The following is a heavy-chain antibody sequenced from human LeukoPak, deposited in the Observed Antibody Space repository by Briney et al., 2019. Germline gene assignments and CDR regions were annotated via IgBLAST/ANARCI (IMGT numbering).Heavy chain of an antibody. J-gene: IGHJ6*02. Sequence: PSETLSLTCAVYGGSFSGYYWSGIRRPPGKGLEWIGEINHSGSTNYNPSLKSRVTISVDTSKNQFSLKLSSVTAADTAVYYCAGTMVRTHYYYYGMDVWGQGTTVTVSS. D-gene: IGHD3-10*01. CDR3: AGTMVRTHYYYYGMDV. CDR1: GGSFSGYY. V-gene: IGHV4-34*01. CDR2: INHSGST.